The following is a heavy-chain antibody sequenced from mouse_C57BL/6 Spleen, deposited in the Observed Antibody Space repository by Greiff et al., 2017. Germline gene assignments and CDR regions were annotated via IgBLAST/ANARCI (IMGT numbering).Heavy chain of an antibody. D-gene: IGHD2-5*01. V-gene: IGHV1-64*01. CDR2: IHPNSGST. J-gene: IGHJ4*01. CDR3: AIAYYSKYVAMDD. Sequence: VQLQQPGAELVKPGASVKLSCTASGYTFTSYWMHWVKQRPGRGLEWIGMIHPNSGSTNYKEKFKSKATLTVDKSSSTAYMQLSSLTSEDSAVYDGAIAYYSKYVAMDDGGKGPSVTVAT. CDR1: GYTFTSYW.